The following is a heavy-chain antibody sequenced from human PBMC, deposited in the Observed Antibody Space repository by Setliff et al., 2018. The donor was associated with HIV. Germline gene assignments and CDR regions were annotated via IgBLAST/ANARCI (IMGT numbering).Heavy chain of an antibody. CDR2: ISGYNGVT. V-gene: IGHV1-18*01. CDR1: GYIFSDYG. Sequence: VKVSCKASGYIFSDYGFNWVRQAPGQGLEWMGYISGYNGVTHYAQKFQGRVAMTKDTAAYTAYMELRSLRSDDTAVYYCARDVGRGGPGRWVDPWGQGTLVTVSS. J-gene: IGHJ5*02. D-gene: IGHD1-26*01. CDR3: ARDVGRGGPGRWVDP.